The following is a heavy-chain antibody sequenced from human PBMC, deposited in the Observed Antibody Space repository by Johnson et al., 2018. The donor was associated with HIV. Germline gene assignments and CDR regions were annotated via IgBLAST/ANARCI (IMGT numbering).Heavy chain of an antibody. CDR3: AKVRSSSWYDAFDI. V-gene: IGHV3-11*04. Sequence: QVQLVESGGGVVQPGGSLRLSCAASGFTLSDHYMDWVRQAAGKGLEWVSYISCSGGTIYNADSVKGRFTISRDNSKNTLYLQMNSLRDEDTAVYYCAKVRSSSWYDAFDIWGQGTLVTVSS. CDR1: GFTLSDHY. D-gene: IGHD6-13*01. J-gene: IGHJ3*02. CDR2: ISCSGGTI.